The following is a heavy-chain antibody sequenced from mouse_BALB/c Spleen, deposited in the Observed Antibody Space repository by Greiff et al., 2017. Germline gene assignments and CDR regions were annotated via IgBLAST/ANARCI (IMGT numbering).Heavy chain of an antibody. CDR2: INPYNDGT. V-gene: IGHV1-14*01. Sequence: QLQESGPELVKPGASVKMSCTASGYTFTSYVMHWVQQKPGQGLEWIGYINPYNDGTKYNEKFKGKATLTSDKSSSTAYMELSSLTSEDSAVYYCANGRYYFDYWGQGTTLTVSS. J-gene: IGHJ2*01. CDR1: GYTFTSYV. CDR3: ANGRYYFDY.